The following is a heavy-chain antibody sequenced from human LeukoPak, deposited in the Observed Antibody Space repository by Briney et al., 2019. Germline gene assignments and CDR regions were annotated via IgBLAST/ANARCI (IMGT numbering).Heavy chain of an antibody. D-gene: IGHD4-23*01. J-gene: IGHJ4*02. CDR1: GFTFSSYA. V-gene: IGHV3-23*01. CDR2: ISGSGGST. Sequence: GGSLRLSCAASGFTFSSYAMSWVRQAPGKGLEGVAAISGSGGSTYYADSVKGRFTISRNNSKNTLSLQMNSLRAEDTAVYYCAKHVSNYGGIEYWAQGTLVTVSS. CDR3: AKHVSNYGGIEY.